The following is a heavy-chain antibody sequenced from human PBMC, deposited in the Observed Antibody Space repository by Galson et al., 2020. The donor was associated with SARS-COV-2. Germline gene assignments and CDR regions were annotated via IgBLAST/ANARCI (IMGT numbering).Heavy chain of an antibody. Sequence: SETLSLTCAVYGGSFSGYFWSWIRQPPGKGLEWIGEVNHSGSTNYNPSLKSRVTISVDTSKNQFSLKLSSVTAADTAVYYCARGLDGTGRFNGWDYWGQGTLVTVTS. CDR3: ARGLDGTGRFNGWDY. V-gene: IGHV4-34*01. J-gene: IGHJ4*02. CDR1: GGSFSGYF. CDR2: VNHSGST. D-gene: IGHD2-8*02.